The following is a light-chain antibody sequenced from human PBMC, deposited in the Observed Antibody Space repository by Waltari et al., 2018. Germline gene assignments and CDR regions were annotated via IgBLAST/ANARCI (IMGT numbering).Light chain of an antibody. Sequence: QSALTQPASVSGSPGQSITISCTGTASDVAFYNYVSWYQQHPGKAPTFIIYDVSERPSGVSNLFAGSKSCISAFLTISGLQAEDEADYYCNSYTGSSSWVFGGGTKLTV. CDR3: NSYTGSSSWV. J-gene: IGLJ3*02. CDR1: ASDVAFYNY. CDR2: DVS. V-gene: IGLV2-14*03.